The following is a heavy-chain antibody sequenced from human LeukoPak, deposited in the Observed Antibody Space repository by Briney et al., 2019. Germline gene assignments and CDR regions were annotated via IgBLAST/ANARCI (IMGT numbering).Heavy chain of an antibody. D-gene: IGHD1/OR15-1a*01. V-gene: IGHV1-46*03. Sequence: GRRATEKKLEWMGIINPSGGSTSYAQKFQGRVTMTRDTSTSTVYMELSSLRSEDTAVYYCARGNTNWFDPWGQGTLVTVSS. J-gene: IGHJ5*02. CDR2: INPSGGST. CDR3: ARGNTNWFDP.